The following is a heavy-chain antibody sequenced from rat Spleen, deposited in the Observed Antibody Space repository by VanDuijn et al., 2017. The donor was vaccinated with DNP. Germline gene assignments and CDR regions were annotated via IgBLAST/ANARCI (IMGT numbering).Heavy chain of an antibody. J-gene: IGHJ2*01. Sequence: EVQLQESGPGLVKPSQSLSLTCSVTGFSITSNYWAWIRKLPGNKMEWIGYINYSGSTGYNPSLKSRISITRDTSKNQFFLQLNSVTTEDTATYYCARGGRSYFDYWGQGVMVTVSS. D-gene: IGHD1-11*01. V-gene: IGHV3-1*01. CDR2: INYSGST. CDR3: ARGGRSYFDY. CDR1: GFSITSNY.